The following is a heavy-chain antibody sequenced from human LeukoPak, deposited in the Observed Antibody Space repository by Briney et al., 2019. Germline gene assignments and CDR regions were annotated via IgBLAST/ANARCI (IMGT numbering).Heavy chain of an antibody. V-gene: IGHV4-34*01. D-gene: IGHD5-24*01. Sequence: SETLSLTCAVYGGPFSGYYWSWIRQPPGKGLEWIGEINHSGSTNYNPSLKSRVTISVDTSKNQFSLKLSSVTAADTAVYYCARHRGRYYFDYWGQGTLVTVSS. CDR2: INHSGST. CDR1: GGPFSGYY. CDR3: ARHRGRYYFDY. J-gene: IGHJ4*02.